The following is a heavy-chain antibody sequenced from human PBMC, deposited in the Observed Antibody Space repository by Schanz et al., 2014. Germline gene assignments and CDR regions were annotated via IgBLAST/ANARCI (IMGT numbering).Heavy chain of an antibody. J-gene: IGHJ4*02. CDR2: INPSGGST. D-gene: IGHD6-13*01. CDR3: ARDGEAAAGCDY. V-gene: IGHV1-46*03. CDR1: GYTFTSYY. Sequence: QVQLVQSGAEVKKPGASVKVSCKASGYTFTSYYMHWVRPAPGQGLEWMGIINPSGGSTSYAQKFQGRVTMTRDTSTSTVYMELSSLRSEDTAVYYCARDGEAAAGCDYWGQGTLVTVSS.